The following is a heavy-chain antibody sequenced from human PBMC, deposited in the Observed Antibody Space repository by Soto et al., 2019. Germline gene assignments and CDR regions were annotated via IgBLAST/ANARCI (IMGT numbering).Heavy chain of an antibody. CDR2: IIPIFGTA. V-gene: IGHV1-69*13. CDR1: GGTFSSYA. CDR3: ATRRVTMIPLHDAFDI. J-gene: IGHJ3*02. Sequence: GASVKVSCKASGGTFSSYAISWVRQAPGQGLEWMGGIIPIFGTANYAQKFQGRVTITADESTSTAYMELSSLRSEDTAVYYCATRRVTMIPLHDAFDIWGQGTMVT. D-gene: IGHD3-22*01.